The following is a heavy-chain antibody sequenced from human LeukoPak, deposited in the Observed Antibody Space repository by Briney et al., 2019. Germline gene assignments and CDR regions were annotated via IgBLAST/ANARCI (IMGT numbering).Heavy chain of an antibody. Sequence: GGSLRLSCAASGFTFSSYGMHWVRQAPGKGLEWVAVISYDGSNKYYADSVKGRFTISRDNSKNTLYLQMNSLRAEDTAVYYCAKISSFRTGASGSYHYWGQGTVATVSS. V-gene: IGHV3-30*18. CDR1: GFTFSSYG. CDR3: AKISSFRTGASGSYHY. CDR2: ISYDGSNK. J-gene: IGHJ4*02. D-gene: IGHD1-26*01.